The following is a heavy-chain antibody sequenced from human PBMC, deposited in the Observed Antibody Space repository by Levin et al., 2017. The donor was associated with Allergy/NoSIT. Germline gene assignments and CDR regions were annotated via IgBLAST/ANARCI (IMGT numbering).Heavy chain of an antibody. CDR1: GYTFTDYG. J-gene: IGHJ4*02. D-gene: IGHD2-2*01. CDR3: ARDAGQCVYTRCNMACDS. V-gene: IGHV1-18*01. Sequence: GESLKISCKASGYTFTDYGITWVRQAPGQGLEWVGWISGYNGKTEYSRDLQGRVTLTTDTSTSTAYLDLRSLRSDDTALYYCARDAGQCVYTRCNMACDSWGQGTLITVSS. CDR2: ISGYNGKT.